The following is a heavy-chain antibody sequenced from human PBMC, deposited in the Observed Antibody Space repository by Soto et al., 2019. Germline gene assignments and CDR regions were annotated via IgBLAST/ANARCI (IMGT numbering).Heavy chain of an antibody. CDR1: GFTFSSYG. V-gene: IGHV3-33*01. J-gene: IGHJ6*03. Sequence: QVQLVESGGGVVQPGRSLRLSCAASGFTFSSYGMHWVRQAPGKGLEWVAVIWYDGSNKYYADSVKGRFTISRDNSKNTLYLQMNSLRAEDTAVYYCARELKYCSGGSCNYYMDVWGKGTTVTVSS. CDR3: ARELKYCSGGSCNYYMDV. D-gene: IGHD2-15*01. CDR2: IWYDGSNK.